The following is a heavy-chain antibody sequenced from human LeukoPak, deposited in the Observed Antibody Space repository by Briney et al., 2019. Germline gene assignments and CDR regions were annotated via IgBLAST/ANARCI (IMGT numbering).Heavy chain of an antibody. CDR1: GFTFSSSA. V-gene: IGHV3-23*01. D-gene: IGHD6-19*01. CDR3: AKARTGWAWFDP. CDR2: INSGGGT. J-gene: IGHJ5*02. Sequence: PGGSLRLSCAASGFTFSSSAMSWVRQASGKGLEWVSAINSGGGTYYADSVKGRFTISRDNSKSTLYLQMNSLRAEDTAVYYCAKARTGWAWFDPWGQGTLVTVSS.